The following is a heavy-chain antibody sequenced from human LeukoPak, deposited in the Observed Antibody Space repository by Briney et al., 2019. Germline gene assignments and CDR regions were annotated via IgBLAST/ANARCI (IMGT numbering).Heavy chain of an antibody. Sequence: GGSLRLSCAASGFTFSSYAMHWVRQAPGKGLEWVAVISYDGSNKYYADSVKGRFTISRDNSKNTLYLQMNSLRAEDTAVYYCARDDIEFAFDIWGQGTMVTVSS. D-gene: IGHD2-15*01. CDR2: ISYDGSNK. CDR1: GFTFSSYA. J-gene: IGHJ3*02. V-gene: IGHV3-30-3*01. CDR3: ARDDIEFAFDI.